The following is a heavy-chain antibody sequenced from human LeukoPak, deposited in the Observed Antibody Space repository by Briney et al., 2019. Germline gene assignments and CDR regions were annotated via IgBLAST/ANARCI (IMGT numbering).Heavy chain of an antibody. CDR3: ARAITIIRGTLSPFDY. CDR2: TYYRSKWFN. Sequence: PSQTLSLTCAISGDSVTSNSAAWNWIRQSPSRGLEWLGRTYYRSKWFNDYAVSVKSRMPINPDTSKNQISLQLNSVTPEDTAVYYCARAITIIRGTLSPFDYWGQGTLVTVSS. J-gene: IGHJ4*02. D-gene: IGHD3-10*01. CDR1: GDSVTSNSAA. V-gene: IGHV6-1*01.